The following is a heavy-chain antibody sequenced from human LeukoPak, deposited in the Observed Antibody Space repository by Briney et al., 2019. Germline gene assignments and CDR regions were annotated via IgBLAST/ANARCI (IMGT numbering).Heavy chain of an antibody. Sequence: SVKVSCKASGGTFSSYAISWVRQAPGQGLEWMGRIIPIFGTANYAQNFQGRVTITTDESTSTAYMELSSLRSEDTAVYYCARAVPEWSGAFDIWGQGTMVTVSS. V-gene: IGHV1-69*05. J-gene: IGHJ3*02. CDR2: IIPIFGTA. CDR1: GGTFSSYA. CDR3: ARAVPEWSGAFDI. D-gene: IGHD3-3*01.